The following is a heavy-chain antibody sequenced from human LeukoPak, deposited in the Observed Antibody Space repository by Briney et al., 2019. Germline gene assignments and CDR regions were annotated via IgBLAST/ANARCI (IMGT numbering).Heavy chain of an antibody. Sequence: PSETLSLTCTVSGGSINNYYWSWIRQPPGKALEWIGYIYYSGSTNYNPSLKSRVTISVDTSKNQFSLKLSSVTAADTAVYYCARQKNRLSPDYWGQGTLVTVSS. V-gene: IGHV4-59*08. CDR1: GGSINNYY. J-gene: IGHJ4*02. CDR3: ARQKNRLSPDY. D-gene: IGHD3-16*02. CDR2: IYYSGST.